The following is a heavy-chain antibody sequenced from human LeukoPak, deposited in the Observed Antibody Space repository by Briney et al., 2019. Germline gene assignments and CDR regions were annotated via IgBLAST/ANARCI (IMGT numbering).Heavy chain of an antibody. Sequence: ASVKVSCKASGYTFTSYDINWVRQATGQGLEWMGWMNPNSGNTGYAQKFQGRVTMTRNTSISTAYMELSSLRSEDTAVYHCARGRGSRSHNWNYVPGFDYYYYYMDVWGKGTTVTVSS. CDR3: ARGRGSRSHNWNYVPGFDYYYYYMDV. CDR1: GYTFTSYD. D-gene: IGHD1-7*01. V-gene: IGHV1-8*01. CDR2: MNPNSGNT. J-gene: IGHJ6*03.